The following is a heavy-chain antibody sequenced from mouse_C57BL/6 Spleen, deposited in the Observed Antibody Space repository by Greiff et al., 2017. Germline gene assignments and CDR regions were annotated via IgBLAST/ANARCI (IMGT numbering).Heavy chain of an antibody. CDR1: GYTFTDYY. CDR3: AKGTTVGLDD. Sequence: EVQLQQSGPELVKPGASVKISCKASGYTFTDYYMHWVKQSPGQSLEWIGDINPNNGGTSYNQKFKGKATLTVDKSSSTAYMELRSLTSEDSAVYYCAKGTTVGLDDWGQGTTLTVSS. D-gene: IGHD1-1*01. CDR2: INPNNGGT. V-gene: IGHV1-26*01. J-gene: IGHJ2*01.